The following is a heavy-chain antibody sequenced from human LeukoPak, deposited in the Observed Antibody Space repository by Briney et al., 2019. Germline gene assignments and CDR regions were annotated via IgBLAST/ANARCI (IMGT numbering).Heavy chain of an antibody. J-gene: IGHJ6*02. CDR2: INPNSGGT. D-gene: IGHD3-10*01. Sequence: ASVKVSCKASGYTFTGYYMHWVRQAPGQGLEWTGWINPNSGGTNYAQKFQGRVTMTRDTSISTAYMELSRLRSDDTAVYYCARGLPPILWFGEAGYYYGMDVWGQGTTVTVSS. CDR1: GYTFTGYY. CDR3: ARGLPPILWFGEAGYYYGMDV. V-gene: IGHV1-2*02.